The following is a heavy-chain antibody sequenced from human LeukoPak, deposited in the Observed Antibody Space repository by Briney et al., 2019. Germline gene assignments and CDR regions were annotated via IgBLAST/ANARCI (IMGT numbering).Heavy chain of an antibody. CDR1: GFTFSDYY. Sequence: GGSLRLSCAASGFTFSDYYMTWVRQAPGKGPEWVASIKKDGSEKYYVDSVKGRFTISRDNAKNSLYLQLNNLRAEDTAVYYCARGHYGMDVWGQGSTVTVSS. J-gene: IGHJ6*02. CDR2: IKKDGSEK. CDR3: ARGHYGMDV. V-gene: IGHV3-7*01.